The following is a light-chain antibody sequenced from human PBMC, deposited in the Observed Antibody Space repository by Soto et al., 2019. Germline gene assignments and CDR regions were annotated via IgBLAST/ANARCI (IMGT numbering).Light chain of an antibody. Sequence: SYELTQPPSVSVSPGQTASITCSGDKLGDKFVCWYRQRPGQSPVKVIYQDTKRPSGIPERFSGSSSDNTATLTISGTQAMDEADYYCQAWDSSTVVFGGGTKLTVL. V-gene: IGLV3-1*01. J-gene: IGLJ3*02. CDR1: KLGDKF. CDR3: QAWDSSTVV. CDR2: QDT.